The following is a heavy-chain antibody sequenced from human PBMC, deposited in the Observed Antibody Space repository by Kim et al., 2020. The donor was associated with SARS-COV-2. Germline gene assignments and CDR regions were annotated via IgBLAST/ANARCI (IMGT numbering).Heavy chain of an antibody. CDR3: ARAPYFTVAFFDY. CDR1: GGSISSYS. D-gene: IGHD4-17*01. V-gene: IGHV4-59*01. J-gene: IGHJ4*02. Sequence: SETLSLTCTVSGGSISSYSWSWIRQPPGKGLEWIGYIYYSGSTTYNPSLKSRVTISVDTSKNQFSLKLSSVTAAGTAVYYCARAPYFTVAFFDYWGQGTL. CDR2: IYYSGST.